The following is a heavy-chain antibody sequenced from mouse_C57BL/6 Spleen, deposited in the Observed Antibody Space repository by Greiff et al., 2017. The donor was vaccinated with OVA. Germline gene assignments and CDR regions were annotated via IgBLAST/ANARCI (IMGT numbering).Heavy chain of an antibody. Sequence: VQLQQPGPVLVKPGASVKMSCKASGYTFTSYWMNWVKQSHGQGLEWIGDIHPYDSSTNYNQKFKGKATLTVDKSSSTAYMQLSSLTSEDSAVYYCAGEVIPVPMDYWGQGTTVTVSS. D-gene: IGHD1-3*01. V-gene: IGHV1-19*01. CDR1: GYTFTSYW. J-gene: IGHJ2*01. CDR3: AGEVIPVPMDY. CDR2: IHPYDSST.